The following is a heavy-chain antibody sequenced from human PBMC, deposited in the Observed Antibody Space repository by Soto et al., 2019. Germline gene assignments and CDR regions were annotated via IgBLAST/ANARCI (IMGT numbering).Heavy chain of an antibody. J-gene: IGHJ6*02. D-gene: IGHD6-13*01. V-gene: IGHV3-30-3*01. Sequence: LRLSCAASGFTFSSYAMHWVRQAPGKGLEWVAVISYDGSNKYYADSVKGRFTISRDNSKNTLYLQMNSLRAEDTAVYYCAREYSSSWTSPYYYHGMDVWGQGTTVTVSS. CDR3: AREYSSSWTSPYYYHGMDV. CDR2: ISYDGSNK. CDR1: GFTFSSYA.